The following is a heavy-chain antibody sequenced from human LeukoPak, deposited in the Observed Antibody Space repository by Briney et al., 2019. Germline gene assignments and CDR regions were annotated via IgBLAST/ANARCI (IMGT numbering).Heavy chain of an antibody. J-gene: IGHJ6*03. D-gene: IGHD3-22*01. CDR1: GFTFSSYW. CDR3: ARGGYYYDSSGYPPLQYYYYMDV. Sequence: GGSLRLSCAASGFTFSSYWMSWVRQAPGKGLEWVANIKQDGSEKYYVDSVKGRFTISRDNAKNSLYLQMNSLRAEDTAVYYCARGGYYYDSSGYPPLQYYYYMDVWGKGTTVTVSS. CDR2: IKQDGSEK. V-gene: IGHV3-7*01.